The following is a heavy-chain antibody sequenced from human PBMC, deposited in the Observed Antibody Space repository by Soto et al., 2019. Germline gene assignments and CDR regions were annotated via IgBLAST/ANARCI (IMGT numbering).Heavy chain of an antibody. CDR3: ARDQAPYSNGWYY. CDR1: GYTFTSYG. J-gene: IGHJ4*02. Sequence: QIYLVQSGAEVKKPGASVKVSRKASGYTFTSYGIIWVRQAPGQGLEWMGWINTKNGNTHYAQKLQGRVTMTTDTXTTTAYMELRSLRTDDTAVYFCARDQAPYSNGWYYWGQGTLVTVSS. D-gene: IGHD6-19*01. V-gene: IGHV1-18*01. CDR2: INTKNGNT.